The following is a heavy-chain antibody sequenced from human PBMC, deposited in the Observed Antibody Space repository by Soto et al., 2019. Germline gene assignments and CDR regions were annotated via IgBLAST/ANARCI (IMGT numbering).Heavy chain of an antibody. D-gene: IGHD4-17*01. V-gene: IGHV4-30-2*01. CDR3: ARENAYGDPNSFDY. CDR2: IYHSGST. CDR1: GGSISSGGYS. J-gene: IGHJ4*02. Sequence: SETLSLTCAVSGGSISSGGYSWSWIRQPPGKGLEWIGYIYHSGSTYYNPSLKSRVTISVDRSKNQFSLKLSSVTAADTAVYYCARENAYGDPNSFDYWGQGTLVTVSS.